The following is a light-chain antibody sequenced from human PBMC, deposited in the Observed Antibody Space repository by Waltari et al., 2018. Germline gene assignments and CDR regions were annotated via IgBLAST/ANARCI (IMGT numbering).Light chain of an antibody. Sequence: QSVLTQPPSASGTPGQRVSISCSASHANPGRNYLYWYQQFPGMAPKLLIYRNNQRPSGVPDRFSGSKFGTSASLAISGLRSEDEAVYYCASWDDSHYVFGTGTKVTVL. CDR3: ASWDDSHYV. V-gene: IGLV1-47*01. J-gene: IGLJ1*01. CDR1: HANPGRNY. CDR2: RNN.